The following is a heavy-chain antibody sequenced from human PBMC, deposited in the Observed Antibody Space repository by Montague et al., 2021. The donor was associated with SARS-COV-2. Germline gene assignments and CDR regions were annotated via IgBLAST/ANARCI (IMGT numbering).Heavy chain of an antibody. Sequence: RAISGDSVSSNSAAWNWDRQSPSIDLECLVMTYYRSKWYNDYAVSVKSRITINPDTSKNQFSLQLNSVTPEDTAVYYCARGLWFGELLYYYYYYGMDVWGQGTLVTVSS. CDR2: TYYRSKWYN. CDR1: GDSVSSNSAA. V-gene: IGHV6-1*01. J-gene: IGHJ6*02. CDR3: ARGLWFGELLYYYYYYGMDV. D-gene: IGHD3-10*01.